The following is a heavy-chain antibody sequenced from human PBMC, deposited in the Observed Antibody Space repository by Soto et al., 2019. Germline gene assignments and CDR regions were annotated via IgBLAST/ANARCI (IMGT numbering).Heavy chain of an antibody. CDR2: INHSGST. J-gene: IGHJ5*02. CDR3: ARAGVRGYSSSWYRSNWFDP. CDR1: GGSFSGYY. V-gene: IGHV4-34*01. D-gene: IGHD6-13*01. Sequence: SETLSLTCAVYGGSFSGYYWIWIRQPPGKGLEWIGEINHSGSTNYNPSLKSRVTISVDTSKNQFSLKLSSVTAADTAVYYCARAGVRGYSSSWYRSNWFDPWGQGTLVTVSS.